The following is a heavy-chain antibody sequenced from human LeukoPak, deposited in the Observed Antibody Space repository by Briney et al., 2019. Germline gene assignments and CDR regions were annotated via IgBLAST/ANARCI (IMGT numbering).Heavy chain of an antibody. CDR1: GGSFSGYY. V-gene: IGHV4-34*01. J-gene: IGHJ4*02. CDR2: INHSGST. D-gene: IGHD3-3*01. CDR3: ARGNKITIFGVVTPKIPKYYFDY. Sequence: PSETLSLTCAVYGGSFSGYYWSWIRQPPGKGLEWIGEINHSGSTNYNPSLKSRVTISVDTSKNQFSLKLSSVTAADTAVYYCARGNKITIFGVVTPKIPKYYFDYWGQGTLVTVSS.